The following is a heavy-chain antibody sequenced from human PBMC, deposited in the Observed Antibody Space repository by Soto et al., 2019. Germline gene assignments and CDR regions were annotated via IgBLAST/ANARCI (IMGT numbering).Heavy chain of an antibody. CDR1: GFTFRSFW. V-gene: IGHV3-7*01. CDR3: ARDIGFDYVD. D-gene: IGHD3-16*01. Sequence: EVQLVESGGGLVQPGGSLRVSCAVSGFTFRSFWMSWVRQAPGKGLEWVATINEDGSEIYYVDYVKGRFTISRDNAQNSAYLQMRSLSAEDTAVYFCARDIGFDYVDWGQGTRVTVSS. CDR2: INEDGSEI. J-gene: IGHJ4*02.